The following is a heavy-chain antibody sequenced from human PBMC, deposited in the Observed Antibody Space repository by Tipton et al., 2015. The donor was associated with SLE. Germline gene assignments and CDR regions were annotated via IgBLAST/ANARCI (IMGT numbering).Heavy chain of an antibody. J-gene: IGHJ1*01. CDR1: GGSFSGYY. V-gene: IGHV4-34*01. D-gene: IGHD2-2*01. Sequence: TLSLTCAVYGGSFSGYYWSWIRQPPGKGLEWIGEINHSGSTYYNPSLMSRVTVSVDTSKNQFSLKLSSVTAADTAVYYCAVGYCSSTSCQREYFKHWGQGSLVTVSS. CDR3: AVGYCSSTSCQREYFKH. CDR2: INHSGST.